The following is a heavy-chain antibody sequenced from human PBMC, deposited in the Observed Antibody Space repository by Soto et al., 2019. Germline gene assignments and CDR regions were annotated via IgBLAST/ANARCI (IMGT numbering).Heavy chain of an antibody. V-gene: IGHV3-21*01. J-gene: IGHJ4*02. Sequence: VGSLRLSCAASGFTFTRYSMNWVRQAPGKGLEWVSSISSTTNYIYYADSMKGRFTVSRDNAKNSVYLEMNSLSAEDTAVYYCARESEDLTSNFDYWGQGTLVTVSS. CDR2: ISSTTNYI. CDR1: GFTFTRYS. CDR3: ARESEDLTSNFDY.